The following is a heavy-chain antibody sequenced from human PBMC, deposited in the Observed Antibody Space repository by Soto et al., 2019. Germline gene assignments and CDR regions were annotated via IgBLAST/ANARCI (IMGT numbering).Heavy chain of an antibody. D-gene: IGHD2-15*01. V-gene: IGHV3-21*01. CDR2: ISSSSSYI. J-gene: IGHJ6*02. CDR1: GFTFSSYS. CDR3: ARDCCSGGSCYCYYYYGMDV. Sequence: GGSLRLSCAASGFTFSSYSMNWVRQAPGKGLEWVSSISSSSSYIYYADSVKGRFTISRDNAKNSLYLQMNSLRAEDTAVYYCARDCCSGGSCYCYYYYGMDVWGQGTTVTVSS.